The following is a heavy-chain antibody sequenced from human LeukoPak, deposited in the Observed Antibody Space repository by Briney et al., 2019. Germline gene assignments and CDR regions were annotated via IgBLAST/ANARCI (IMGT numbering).Heavy chain of an antibody. CDR2: INHSGST. D-gene: IGHD5-18*01. CDR1: GGSFSGYY. Sequence: SETLSLTCAVYGGSFSGYYWSWIRQPPGKGLEWIGEINHSGSTNYDPSLKSRVTISVDTSKNQFSLKLSSVTAADTAVYYCARVGYSYGWNWGQGTLVTVSS. J-gene: IGHJ4*02. V-gene: IGHV4-34*01. CDR3: ARVGYSYGWN.